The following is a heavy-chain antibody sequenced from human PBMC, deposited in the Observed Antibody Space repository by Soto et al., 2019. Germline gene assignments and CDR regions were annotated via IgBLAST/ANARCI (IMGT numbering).Heavy chain of an antibody. D-gene: IGHD3-16*01. Sequence: QITLKESGPPLVKPTQTLTLTCTFSGFSLSTRGVGVGWIRQPPGKALEWLAIIYWDDDKRYSPSLKSRLTITKDTSKNQVVLKMTNMDPVDTATYYCATKGGGDRILDYWGQGTLVTVSS. CDR2: IYWDDDK. V-gene: IGHV2-5*02. CDR1: GFSLSTRGVG. J-gene: IGHJ4*02. CDR3: ATKGGGDRILDY.